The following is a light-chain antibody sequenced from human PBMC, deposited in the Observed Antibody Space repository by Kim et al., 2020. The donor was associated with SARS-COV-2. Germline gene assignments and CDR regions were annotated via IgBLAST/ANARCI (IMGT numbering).Light chain of an antibody. CDR1: QGINNF. CDR2: AAS. CDR3: QKYNGAPWT. Sequence: ASVGDRDTITCRASQGINNFVAWYQHRPGKAPRVLIYAASTLHSGVPSRFSGSGSGTDFTLTISSLQPEDVATYYCQKYNGAPWTFGQGTKVDIK. J-gene: IGKJ1*01. V-gene: IGKV1-27*01.